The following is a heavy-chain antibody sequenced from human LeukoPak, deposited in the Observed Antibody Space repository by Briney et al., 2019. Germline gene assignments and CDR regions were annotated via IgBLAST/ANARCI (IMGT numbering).Heavy chain of an antibody. CDR1: GFTFSSYA. CDR2: ISGSGGST. CDR3: AKRIVGATGYYAFYL. J-gene: IGHJ3*01. V-gene: IGHV3-23*01. Sequence: RAGGALRLSRAASGFTFSSYAMSWVRQAQGKGLEGVSAISGSGGSTYYADSVKGRFTISRDNSKNTLYLQMNSLRAEDTAVYYCAKRIVGATGYYAFYLCAKGRWSASLQ. D-gene: IGHD1-26*01.